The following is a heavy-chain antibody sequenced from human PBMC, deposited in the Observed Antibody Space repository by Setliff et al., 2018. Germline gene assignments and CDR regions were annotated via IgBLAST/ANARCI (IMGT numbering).Heavy chain of an antibody. J-gene: IGHJ5*02. CDR1: GGSISRSSYY. D-gene: IGHD6-6*01. V-gene: IGHV4-39*07. CDR2: IYHTGTT. CDR3: ARGYAARVGFGNWFDP. Sequence: ETLSLTCTVSGGSISRSSYYWGWIRQPPGKGLEWIGSIYHTGTTYYNPSLKSRVTISVDTSKNQFSLKLSSVTAADTAVFYCARGYAARVGFGNWFDPWGQGTLVTVSS.